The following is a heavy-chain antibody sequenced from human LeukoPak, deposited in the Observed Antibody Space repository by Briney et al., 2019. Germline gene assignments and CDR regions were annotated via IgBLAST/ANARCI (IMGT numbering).Heavy chain of an antibody. CDR1: GDSVSSETAA. D-gene: IGHD2-21*01. CDR2: TYYRSHWKT. CDR3: ARVVSGNGAFDF. Sequence: SQTLSLTCDISGDSVSSETAAWNWIRQSPTRGLEWLGRTYYRSHWKTDYSGAVSGRATIKADTSANQFSLQLKSVTPEDTALYYCARVVSGNGAFDFWGLGTQVTVSS. V-gene: IGHV6-1*01. J-gene: IGHJ4*02.